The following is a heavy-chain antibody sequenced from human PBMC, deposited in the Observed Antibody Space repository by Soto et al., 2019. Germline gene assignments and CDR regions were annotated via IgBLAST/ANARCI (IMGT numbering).Heavy chain of an antibody. D-gene: IGHD2-15*01. CDR2: ISGSGGST. CDR1: GFTFSSYA. CDR3: AKDIVVNGGGRALDAFDI. Sequence: PGGSLRLSCAASGFTFSSYAMSWVRQAPGKGLEWVSAISGSGGSTYYADSVKGRFTISRDNSKNTLYLQMNSLRAEDTAVYYCAKDIVVNGGGRALDAFDIWGQGTMVTVSS. V-gene: IGHV3-23*01. J-gene: IGHJ3*02.